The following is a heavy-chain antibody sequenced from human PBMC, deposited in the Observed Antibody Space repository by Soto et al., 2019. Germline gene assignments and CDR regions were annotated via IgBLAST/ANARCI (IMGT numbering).Heavy chain of an antibody. J-gene: IGHJ6*02. Sequence: GGSLRLSCAASGFTFSSYGMHWVRQAPGKGLEWVAVISYDGSNKYCADSVKGRFTISRDNSKNTLYLQMNSLRAEDTAVYYCAEDFAMWRVSYGMDVWGQGTTVTVSS. CDR1: GFTFSSYG. V-gene: IGHV3-30*18. CDR3: AEDFAMWRVSYGMDV. D-gene: IGHD2-21*01. CDR2: ISYDGSNK.